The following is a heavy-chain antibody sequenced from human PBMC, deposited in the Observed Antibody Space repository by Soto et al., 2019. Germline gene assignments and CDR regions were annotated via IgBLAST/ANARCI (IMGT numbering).Heavy chain of an antibody. CDR3: AREPDGYGLFYSGLDV. D-gene: IGHD5-12*01. J-gene: IGHJ6*02. Sequence: GGSLRLSCAASGFTFSNYNMVWVRQAPGKGLEWVSSISGSGSDIYYADSLKGRVSISRDNAKNTAYLQMDSLRADDTAVYFCAREPDGYGLFYSGLDVWGQGTTVTVSS. CDR2: ISGSGSDI. CDR1: GFTFSNYN. V-gene: IGHV3-21*06.